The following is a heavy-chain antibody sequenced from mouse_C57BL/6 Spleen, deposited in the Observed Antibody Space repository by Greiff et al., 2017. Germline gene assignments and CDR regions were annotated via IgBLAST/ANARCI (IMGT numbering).Heavy chain of an antibody. Sequence: VKLQQSGPELVKPGASVKISCKASGYAFSSSWMNWVKQRPGKGLEWIGRIYPGDGDTNYNGKFKGKATLTADKSSSTAYMQLSSLTSEDSAVYFCARGDWYFDGWGTGTTVTVAS. CDR2: IYPGDGDT. J-gene: IGHJ1*03. V-gene: IGHV1-82*01. CDR3: ARGDWYFDG. CDR1: GYAFSSSW.